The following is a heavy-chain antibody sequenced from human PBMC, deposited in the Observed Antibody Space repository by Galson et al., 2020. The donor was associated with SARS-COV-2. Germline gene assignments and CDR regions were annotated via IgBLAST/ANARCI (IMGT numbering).Heavy chain of an antibody. CDR1: GFTFSSYA. D-gene: IGHD3-22*01. V-gene: IGHV3-23*01. J-gene: IGHJ4*02. Sequence: GESLKISCAASGFTFSSYAMSWVRQAPGKGLEWVSAISGSGGSTYYADSVKGRFTISRDNSKNTLYLQMNSLRAEDTAVYYCAKGDITMIVVLTYDYWGQGTLVTVSS. CDR2: ISGSGGST. CDR3: AKGDITMIVVLTYDY.